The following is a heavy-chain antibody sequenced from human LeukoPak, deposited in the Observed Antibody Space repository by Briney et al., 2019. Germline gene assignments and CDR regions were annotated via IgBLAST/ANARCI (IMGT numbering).Heavy chain of an antibody. Sequence: SETLSLTCTVSGGSISSYYWSWIRQPPGKGLEWIGYIYYSGSTNYNPSLKSRVTISVDTSKNQFSLKLSSVTAADTAVYYCAGGVPVDYWGQGTLVTVSS. D-gene: IGHD4/OR15-4a*01. CDR1: GGSISSYY. V-gene: IGHV4-59*01. J-gene: IGHJ4*02. CDR2: IYYSGST. CDR3: AGGVPVDY.